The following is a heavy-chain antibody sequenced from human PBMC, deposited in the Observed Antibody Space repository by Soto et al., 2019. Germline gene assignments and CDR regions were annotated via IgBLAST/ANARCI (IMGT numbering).Heavy chain of an antibody. D-gene: IGHD6-13*01. Sequence: GGSLRLSCAASGFTFSSYAMSWVRQAPGKGLEWVSAISGSGGSTYYADSVKGRFTISRDNSKNTLYLQMNSLRAEDTAVYYCAKAFRAALRYYYYGMDVWGQGTTVNGS. CDR1: GFTFSSYA. CDR2: ISGSGGST. CDR3: AKAFRAALRYYYYGMDV. J-gene: IGHJ6*02. V-gene: IGHV3-23*01.